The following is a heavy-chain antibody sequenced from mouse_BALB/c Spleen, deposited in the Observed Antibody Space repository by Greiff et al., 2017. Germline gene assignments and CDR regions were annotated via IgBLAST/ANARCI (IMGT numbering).Heavy chain of an antibody. CDR3: TRYFDV. CDR2: IYPSDSYT. V-gene: IGHV1-69*02. J-gene: IGHJ1*01. CDR1: GYTFTSYW. Sequence: QVQLQQPGAELVRPGASVKLSCKASGYTFTSYWINWVKQRPGQGLEWIGNIYPSDSYTNYNQKFKDKATLTVDKSSSTAYMQLSSPTSEDSAVYYCTRYFDVWGAGTTVTVSS.